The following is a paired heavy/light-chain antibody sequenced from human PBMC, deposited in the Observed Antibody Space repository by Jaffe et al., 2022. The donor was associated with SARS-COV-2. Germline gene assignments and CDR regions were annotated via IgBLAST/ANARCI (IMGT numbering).Heavy chain of an antibody. J-gene: IGHJ4*02. CDR1: GFTFSSYE. Sequence: EVQLVESGGGLVQPGGSLRLSCAASGFTFSSYEMNWVRQAPGKGLEWVSYISSSGSTIYYADSVKGRFTISRDNAKNSLYLQMNSLRAEDTAVYYCGGTQQVATIVYWGQGTLVTVSS. CDR2: ISSSGSTI. V-gene: IGHV3-48*03. D-gene: IGHD5-12*01. CDR3: GGTQQVATIVY.
Light chain of an antibody. CDR2: EVS. Sequence: QSALTQPPSASGSPGQSVTISCTGTSSDVGGYNYVSWYQQHPGKAPKLMIYEVSKRPSGVPDRFSGSKSGNTASLTVSGLQAEDEADYYCSSYAGSNNLVVFGGGTKLTVL. CDR3: SSYAGSNNLVV. J-gene: IGLJ2*01. CDR1: SSDVGGYNY. V-gene: IGLV2-8*01.